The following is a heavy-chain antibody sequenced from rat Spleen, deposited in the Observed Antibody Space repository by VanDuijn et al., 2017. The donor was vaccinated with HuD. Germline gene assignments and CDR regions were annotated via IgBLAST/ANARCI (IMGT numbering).Heavy chain of an antibody. CDR1: GFTYSNYV. D-gene: IGHD1-8*01. V-gene: IGHV5S13*01. Sequence: EVQLVESGGGLVQPGRSLKLSCAASGFTYSNYVMAWFRQAPTKGLEWVASISTGGGKTYYRDSVRGRFTISRDYAKNTLYLQMDSLRSEDTATYYCAKEGAGGYSSYPYWFAYWGQGTLVTVSS. CDR3: AKEGAGGYSSYPYWFAY. J-gene: IGHJ3*01. CDR2: ISTGGGKT.